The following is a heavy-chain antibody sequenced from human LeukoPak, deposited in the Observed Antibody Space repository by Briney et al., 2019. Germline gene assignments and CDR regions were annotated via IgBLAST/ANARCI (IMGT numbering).Heavy chain of an antibody. Sequence: SETLSLTCAVYGGSFSGYYWSWIRQPPGKGLEWIGEINHSGSTNSNPSLKSRVTISVDTSKNQFSLKLSSVTAADTAVYYCARRLLGYCSGGSCYSGYFQHWGQGTLVTVSS. D-gene: IGHD2-15*01. CDR3: ARRLLGYCSGGSCYSGYFQH. J-gene: IGHJ1*01. CDR2: INHSGST. CDR1: GGSFSGYY. V-gene: IGHV4-34*01.